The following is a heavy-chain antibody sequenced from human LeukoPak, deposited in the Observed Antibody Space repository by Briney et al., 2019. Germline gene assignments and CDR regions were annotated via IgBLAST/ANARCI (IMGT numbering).Heavy chain of an antibody. CDR1: GWTFSSYS. J-gene: IGHJ4*02. D-gene: IGHD3-22*01. CDR3: ARHLPFYDTGGYYGH. Sequence: PGGSLTLTCAASGWTFSSYSRNWVRQAPGKGLEWVGSISSSSSYIYYPYSVSGRFTISGNNTKQSLYLQINGLRAEDTAVYFCARHLPFYDTGGYYGHWGQGTLVTVSS. V-gene: IGHV3-21*01. CDR2: ISSSSSYI.